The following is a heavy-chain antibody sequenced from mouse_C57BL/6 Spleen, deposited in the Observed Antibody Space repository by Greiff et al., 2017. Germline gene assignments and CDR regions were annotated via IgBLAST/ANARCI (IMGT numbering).Heavy chain of an antibody. CDR1: GYSITSGYY. Sequence: EVKLMESGPGLVKPSQSLSLTCSVTGYSITSGYYWNWIRQFPGNKLEWMGYISYDGSNNYNPSLKNRISITRDTSKNQFFLKLNSVTTEDTATYYWARGGTLLSMDYWGQGTSVTVSS. V-gene: IGHV3-6*01. J-gene: IGHJ4*01. CDR2: ISYDGSN. CDR3: ARGGTLLSMDY. D-gene: IGHD2-10*01.